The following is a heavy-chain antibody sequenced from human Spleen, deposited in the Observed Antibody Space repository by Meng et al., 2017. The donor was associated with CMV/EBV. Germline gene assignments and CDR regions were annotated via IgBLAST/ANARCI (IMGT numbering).Heavy chain of an antibody. CDR1: GFIFSNYE. Sequence: GESLKISCAASGFIFSNYEMIWVRQAPGKGLEWVSYVSSSGTTKYYGDSVRGRFTVSRDNSKNTLYLQMNSLRAEDTAVYYCAKEPREGEFGYWGQGTLVIVSS. CDR3: AKEPREGEFGY. D-gene: IGHD3-16*01. CDR2: VSSSGTTK. V-gene: IGHV3-48*03. J-gene: IGHJ4*02.